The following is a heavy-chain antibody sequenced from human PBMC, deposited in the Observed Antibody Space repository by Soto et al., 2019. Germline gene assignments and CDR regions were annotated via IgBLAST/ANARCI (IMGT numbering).Heavy chain of an antibody. CDR2: ISSSSSYI. D-gene: IGHD3-3*01. CDR1: GFTFSSYS. V-gene: IGHV3-21*01. Sequence: EVQLVESGGGLVKPGGSPRLSCAASGFTFSSYSMNWVRQAPGKGLEWVSSISSSSSYIYYAGSVKGRFTISRDKAKNSLYTQMNSLRAEDTAVYYGARGMEWGDVWGQGTTVTVSS. J-gene: IGHJ6*02. CDR3: ARGMEWGDV.